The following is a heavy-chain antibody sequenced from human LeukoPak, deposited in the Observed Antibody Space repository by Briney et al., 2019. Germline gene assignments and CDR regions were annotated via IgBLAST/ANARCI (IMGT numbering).Heavy chain of an antibody. D-gene: IGHD3-10*01. CDR1: GYTFASYD. CDR3: GRPLQRGSWTQRALDY. V-gene: IGHV1-8*01. CDR2: MNPNSGNA. J-gene: IGHJ4*02. Sequence: ASVKVSCKASGYTFASYDISWVRQATGQGLEWMGWMNPNSGNAGYAQRFQGRVTMTRNNSISTAYMELTSLRSEDTAVYYCGRPLQRGSWTQRALDYWGQGTLVTVSS.